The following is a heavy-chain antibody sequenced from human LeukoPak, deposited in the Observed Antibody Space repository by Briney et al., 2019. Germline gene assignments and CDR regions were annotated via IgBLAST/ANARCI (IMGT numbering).Heavy chain of an antibody. CDR1: GDSISSGDYY. CDR3: AGAVTGYYLSHYYFPY. V-gene: IGHV4-30-4*01. Sequence: PSETLSLTCTISGDSISSGDYYWTWIRQPPGKGLEWIGYIYYNGITYYNPSLKSRVIISVDQPKKQFSLKLSSVTAADTAVYYYAGAVTGYYLSHYYFPYWGRGTLVTVSS. J-gene: IGHJ4*02. D-gene: IGHD3-9*01. CDR2: IYYNGIT.